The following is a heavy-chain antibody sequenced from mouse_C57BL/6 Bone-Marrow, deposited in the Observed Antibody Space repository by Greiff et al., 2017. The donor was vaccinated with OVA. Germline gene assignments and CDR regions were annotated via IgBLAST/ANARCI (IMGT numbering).Heavy chain of an antibody. D-gene: IGHD2-4*01. Sequence: EVMLQQSGAELVRPGASVKLSCTASGFNIKDDYMHWVKQRPEQGLEWIGWIDPENGDTEYASKFQGKATITADTSSNTAYLQLSSLTSEDTAVYYCTTADYGDVWGTGTTVTVSS. J-gene: IGHJ1*03. CDR3: TTADYGDV. CDR1: GFNIKDDY. CDR2: IDPENGDT. V-gene: IGHV14-4*01.